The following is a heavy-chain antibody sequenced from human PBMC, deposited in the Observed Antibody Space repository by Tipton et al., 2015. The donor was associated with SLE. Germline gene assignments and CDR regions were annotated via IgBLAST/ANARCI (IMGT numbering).Heavy chain of an antibody. J-gene: IGHJ4*02. Sequence: TLSLTCTVSSGSIRSNGHYWSWIRQHPGRGLEWIGHIYHTGSTSYNPSLQSRVSISVDTSKNQLSLNLTSVTAADTAVYFCARDTFLGPFEYWGQGILVTVSS. CDR2: IYHTGST. D-gene: IGHD7-27*01. V-gene: IGHV4-31*03. CDR1: SGSIRSNGHY. CDR3: ARDTFLGPFEY.